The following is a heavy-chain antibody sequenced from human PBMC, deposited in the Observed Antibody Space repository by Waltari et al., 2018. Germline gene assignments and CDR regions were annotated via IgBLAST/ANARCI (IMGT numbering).Heavy chain of an antibody. D-gene: IGHD6-19*01. CDR2: MFYNGSP. CDR3: ARDTIAVGYFDL. CDR1: GGSITTYY. Sequence: QVQLQESGPGLVKPSETLSLTCTVSGGSITTYYWTWIRQPTGRGLEWIGYMFYNGSPNYNPSLKSRVTISIDTSKNQVSLNLSSVTAADTAIYYCARDTIAVGYFDLWGQGTLVTVSS. V-gene: IGHV4-59*01. J-gene: IGHJ4*02.